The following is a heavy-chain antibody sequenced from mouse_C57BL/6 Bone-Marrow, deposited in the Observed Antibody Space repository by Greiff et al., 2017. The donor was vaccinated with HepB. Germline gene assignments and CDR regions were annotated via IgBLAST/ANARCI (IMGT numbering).Heavy chain of an antibody. Sequence: VHVKQSGAELVRPGASVKLSCTASGFNIKDDYMHWVKQRPEQGLEWIGWIDPENGDTEYASKFQGKATITADTSSNTAYLQLSSLTSEDTAVYYCTTGIYYGNSVDYWGQGTTLTVSS. J-gene: IGHJ2*01. CDR2: IDPENGDT. CDR3: TTGIYYGNSVDY. D-gene: IGHD2-1*01. CDR1: GFNIKDDY. V-gene: IGHV14-4*01.